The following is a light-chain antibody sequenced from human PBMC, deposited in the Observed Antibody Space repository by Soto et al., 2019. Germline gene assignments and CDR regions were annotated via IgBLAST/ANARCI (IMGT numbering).Light chain of an antibody. V-gene: IGLV7-46*01. CDR1: TGAVTSGHY. J-gene: IGLJ2*01. CDR3: LLSFSSTHVV. CDR2: DTS. Sequence: QAVVTQEPSLTVSPGGTVTLTCGSSTGAVTSGHYPYWFQQKSGQAPRALIYDTSNKHSWTPARFSGSLLGGKAALTLSGAQPEDEAEYYCLLSFSSTHVVFGGGTKLTVL.